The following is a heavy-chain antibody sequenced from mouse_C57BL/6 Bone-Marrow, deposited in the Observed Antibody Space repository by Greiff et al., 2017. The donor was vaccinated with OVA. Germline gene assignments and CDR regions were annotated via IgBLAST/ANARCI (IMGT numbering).Heavy chain of an antibody. D-gene: IGHD1-1*01. J-gene: IGHJ2*01. V-gene: IGHV14-4*01. CDR3: TTHVSSAFDY. CDR2: IDPENGDT. Sequence: VQLQQSGAELVRPGASVKLSCTASGFNIKDDYMHWVKQRPEQGLEWIGWIDPENGDTEYASKFQGKATITADTSSNTAYLQLSSLTSEDTAVYYCTTHVSSAFDYWGQGTTLTVSS. CDR1: GFNIKDDY.